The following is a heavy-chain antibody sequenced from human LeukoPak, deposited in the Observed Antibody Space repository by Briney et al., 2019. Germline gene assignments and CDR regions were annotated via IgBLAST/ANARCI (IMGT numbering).Heavy chain of an antibody. V-gene: IGHV1-8*01. J-gene: IGHJ4*02. CDR1: GYTFTSYD. CDR2: MNPNSGNT. CDR3: ARGQYSSLGVDY. Sequence: GASVKVSCKASGYTFTSYDINWVRQATGQGLEWMGWMNPNSGNTGYAQKFQGRVTMTRNTSISTAYMELSSLRSEDTAVYYCARGQYSSLGVDYWGQGTLVIVSS. D-gene: IGHD6-19*01.